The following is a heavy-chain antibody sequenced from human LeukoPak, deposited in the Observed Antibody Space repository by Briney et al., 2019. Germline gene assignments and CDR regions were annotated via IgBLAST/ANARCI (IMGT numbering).Heavy chain of an antibody. J-gene: IGHJ4*02. CDR2: IYISGST. CDR1: GASISSFY. Sequence: KPSETLYLTCTVSGASISSFYWSWIRQPAGKGLEWIGRIYISGSTNYNPSLKSRVTMSLDTSKNQFSLKLTSMTAADTAVYYCARGPESSGYYTFDFWGQGTLVTVSS. V-gene: IGHV4-4*07. D-gene: IGHD3-22*01. CDR3: ARGPESSGYYTFDF.